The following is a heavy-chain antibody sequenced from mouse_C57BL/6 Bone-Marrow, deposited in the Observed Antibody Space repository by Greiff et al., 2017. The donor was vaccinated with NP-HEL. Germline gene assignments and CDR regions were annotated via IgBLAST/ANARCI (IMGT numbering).Heavy chain of an antibody. CDR3: ARVTTVVATHFDY. D-gene: IGHD1-1*01. CDR2: INPSSGYT. CDR1: GYTFTSYW. V-gene: IGHV1-7*01. Sequence: VQLQQSGAELAKPGASVKLSCKASGYTFTSYWMHWVKQRPGQGLEWIGYINPSSGYTKYNQKFKDKATLTADKSSSPAYMQLSSLTYEDSAVYYCARVTTVVATHFDYWGQGTTLTVSS. J-gene: IGHJ2*01.